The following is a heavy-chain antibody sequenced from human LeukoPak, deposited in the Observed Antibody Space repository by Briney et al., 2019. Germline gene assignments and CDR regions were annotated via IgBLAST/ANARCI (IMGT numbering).Heavy chain of an antibody. CDR1: GGTFSSYA. V-gene: IGHV1-69*05. CDR3: ARDLWNFYDDSGYYRDFDS. Sequence: ASVKVSCKASGGTFSSYAISWVRQAPGQGLEWMGGIIPIFGTANYAQKFQGRVSITTDESTSTAYMELSSLRSEDTAVYYCARDLWNFYDDSGYYRDFDSWGQGTLVTVSS. D-gene: IGHD3-22*01. J-gene: IGHJ5*01. CDR2: IIPIFGTA.